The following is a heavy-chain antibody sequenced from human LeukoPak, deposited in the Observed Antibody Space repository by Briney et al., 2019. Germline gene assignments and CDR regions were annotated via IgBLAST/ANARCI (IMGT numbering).Heavy chain of an antibody. D-gene: IGHD6-13*01. CDR2: IYPRDSNT. CDR1: GYSFTSHW. J-gene: IGHJ5*02. Sequence: GASLQISCQGSGSCSGYSFTSHWVAWVRQMPGKGLEWMGIIYPRDSNTIYSPSFQGQVTISVDTSINTAYLQWISLKASDTAMYYCARHPIAAGGAYNWFDPWGQGTLVTVSS. V-gene: IGHV5-51*01. CDR3: ARHPIAAGGAYNWFDP.